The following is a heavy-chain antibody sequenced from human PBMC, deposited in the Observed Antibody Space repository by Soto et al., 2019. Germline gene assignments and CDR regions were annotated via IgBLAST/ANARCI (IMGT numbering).Heavy chain of an antibody. CDR3: AKGPYGDYVGQGYFDY. CDR1: GFTFDDYA. D-gene: IGHD4-17*01. CDR2: ISGNSGSI. V-gene: IGHV3-9*01. Sequence: EVQLVESGGGLVQPGRSLRLSCAASGFTFDDYAMHWVRQAPGKGLEWVSGISGNSGSIGYADSVKGRFTISRDNAKNSLYLQMNSLRAEDTALYYCAKGPYGDYVGQGYFDYWGQGTLVTVSS. J-gene: IGHJ4*02.